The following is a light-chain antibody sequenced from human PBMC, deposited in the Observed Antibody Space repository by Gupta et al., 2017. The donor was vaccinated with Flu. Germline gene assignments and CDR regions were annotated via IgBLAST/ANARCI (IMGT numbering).Light chain of an antibody. Sequence: SSLAASVGDRVTITCRATQSISSYLNWYQQKPGKAPKLLIYSASSLQSGVPSRFSGSGSVTDFTLTIRSLQPEDFATYYCQQSYSTPGYTFGQGTKLEIK. CDR2: SAS. J-gene: IGKJ2*01. V-gene: IGKV1-39*01. CDR1: QSISSY. CDR3: QQSYSTPGYT.